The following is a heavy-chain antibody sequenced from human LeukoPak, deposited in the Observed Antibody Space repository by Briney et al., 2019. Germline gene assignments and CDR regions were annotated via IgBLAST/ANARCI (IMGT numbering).Heavy chain of an antibody. V-gene: IGHV3-53*04. CDR1: GFTFSSFA. CDR2: IYSGGST. J-gene: IGHJ5*02. CDR3: AREAKEYYDISTRPAGGWFDP. D-gene: IGHD3-9*01. Sequence: GGSLRLSCAASGFTFSSFAMSWVRQAPGKGLEGVSVIYSGGSTYYADSVKGRFTISRHNSKNTLYLQMNSLRAEDTAVYYCAREAKEYYDISTRPAGGWFDPWGQGTLVTVSS.